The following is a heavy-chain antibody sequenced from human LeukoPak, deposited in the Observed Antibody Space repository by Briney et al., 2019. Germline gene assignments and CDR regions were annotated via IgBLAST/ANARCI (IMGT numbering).Heavy chain of an antibody. D-gene: IGHD1-14*01. V-gene: IGHV4-38-2*02. CDR1: GGSISSGYY. Sequence: PSETLSLTCTVSGGSISSGYYWGWIRQPPGKGLEWIGSIYHSGSTYYNPSLKSRVTISVDTSKNQFSLKLSSVTAADTAVYYCARDPATGAQFDYWGQGTLVTVSS. CDR2: IYHSGST. CDR3: ARDPATGAQFDY. J-gene: IGHJ4*02.